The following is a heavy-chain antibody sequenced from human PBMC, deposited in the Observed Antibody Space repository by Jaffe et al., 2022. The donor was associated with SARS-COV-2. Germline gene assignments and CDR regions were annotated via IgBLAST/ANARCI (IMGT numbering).Heavy chain of an antibody. CDR3: ASCVMMTAIDSFDL. CDR2: IFYSGST. J-gene: IGHJ3*01. CDR1: GGSISGSRFY. Sequence: QLQLQESGPGLVKPSETLSLTCTVSGGSISGSRFYWGWVRQPPGKGLEWIGSIFYSGSTYYNPSLKSRVTISRDTSKNQFSLMLSSVTAADTALYYCASCVMMTAIDSFDLWGQGTVVTVSS. D-gene: IGHD2-21*02. V-gene: IGHV4-39*01.